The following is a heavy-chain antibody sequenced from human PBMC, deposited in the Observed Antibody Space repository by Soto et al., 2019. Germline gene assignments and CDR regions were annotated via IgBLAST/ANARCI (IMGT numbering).Heavy chain of an antibody. V-gene: IGHV1-3*01. CDR1: GFVSTNHN. CDR3: ACDYGSNWRL. J-gene: IGHJ4*02. D-gene: IGHD6-19*01. Sequence: QAHLVQSGAEVKMPGDSVQVSCKASGFVSTNHNFHWVRQAPGQSLEWMGRINAGNGNTQYSQNFQGRVTFTSDPSASTAFMELTNLRFEDRAMNYCACDYGSNWRLWGQGTLVSVSS. CDR2: INAGNGNT.